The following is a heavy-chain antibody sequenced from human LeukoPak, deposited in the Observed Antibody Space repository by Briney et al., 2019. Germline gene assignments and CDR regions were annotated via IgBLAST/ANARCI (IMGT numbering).Heavy chain of an antibody. D-gene: IGHD6-19*01. CDR1: GGSFSGYY. CDR2: INHSGST. J-gene: IGHJ5*02. V-gene: IGHV4-34*01. Sequence: PSETLSLTCAVYGGSFSGYYWSWIRQPPGKGLEWIGEINHSGSTNYNPSLKSRVTISVDTSKNQFSLKLSSVTAADTAVYYCARGRGSSGSRRGFDPWGQGILVTVSS. CDR3: ARGRGSSGSRRGFDP.